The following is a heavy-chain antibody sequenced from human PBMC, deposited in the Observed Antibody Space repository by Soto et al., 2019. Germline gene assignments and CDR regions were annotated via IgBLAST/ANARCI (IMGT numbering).Heavy chain of an antibody. CDR3: EKKSPYFYAVDV. Sequence: QVHLVESGGGVVQPGRSLRLSCAASGFTFSSYGMHWVRQAPGKGLEWVALISYDGDYRYYADSVKGRFTISRDNTKNTVFLQMKRLRTEDTALYYCEKKSPYFYAVDVWGLGTPVTVSS. J-gene: IGHJ6*02. CDR1: GFTFSSYG. CDR2: ISYDGDYR. V-gene: IGHV3-30*18.